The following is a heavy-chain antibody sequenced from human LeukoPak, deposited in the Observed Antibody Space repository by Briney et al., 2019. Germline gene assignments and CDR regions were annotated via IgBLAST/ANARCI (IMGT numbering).Heavy chain of an antibody. CDR3: ATGYCSSTNCRIDY. CDR2: IRVYNGDT. CDR1: GYTFTSYG. D-gene: IGHD2-2*03. J-gene: IGHJ4*02. V-gene: IGHV1-18*01. Sequence: ASVKVSCKASGYTFTSYGISWVRQAPGQGLGWMGWIRVYNGDTNYAQKLQGRVTMTTDTSTSTAYMELRSLRSDDTAVYYCATGYCSSTNCRIDYWGQGTLVSVSS.